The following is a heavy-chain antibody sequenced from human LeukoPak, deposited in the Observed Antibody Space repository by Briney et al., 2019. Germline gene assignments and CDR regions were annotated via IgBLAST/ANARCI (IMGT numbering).Heavy chain of an antibody. CDR2: INPNSGGT. Sequence: ASVKVSCKASGYTFTGYYMHWVRQAPGQGLEWLGWINPNSGGTNYAQKFQGRVTMTRDTSISTAYMELSRLGSDDTAVYYCASTAAELRYFDWLLHYWGQGTLVTVSS. D-gene: IGHD3-9*01. CDR3: ASTAAELRYFDWLLHY. J-gene: IGHJ4*02. V-gene: IGHV1-2*02. CDR1: GYTFTGYY.